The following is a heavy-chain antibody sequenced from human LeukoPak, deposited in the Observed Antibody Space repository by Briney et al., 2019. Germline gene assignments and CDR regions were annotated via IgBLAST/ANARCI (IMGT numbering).Heavy chain of an antibody. J-gene: IGHJ5*01. D-gene: IGHD6-19*01. Sequence: ASVKVSCKASGYIFTDYYIHWVRQAPGQGLEWMGWINPNSGGTNYAHKFDGNVTMSRDTSTSTVYMELSSVTSDATAVHYCARSRKYHSGWYIDSWGQGTLVTVSS. CDR2: INPNSGGT. CDR1: GYIFTDYY. V-gene: IGHV1-2*07. CDR3: ARSRKYHSGWYIDS.